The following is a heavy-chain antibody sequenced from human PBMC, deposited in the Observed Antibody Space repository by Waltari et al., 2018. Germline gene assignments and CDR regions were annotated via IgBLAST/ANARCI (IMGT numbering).Heavy chain of an antibody. Sequence: QLQLQESGPGLVKPSETLSLTCTVSGGSISSSSYYWGWIRKPPGKGLEWIGSIYYSGGTYHNPALKGRVTISLDTSKNQFSLKLSSVTAADTAVYYCARDRRGGICGSGSYLPYNWFDPWGQGTLVTVSS. CDR3: ARDRRGGICGSGSYLPYNWFDP. V-gene: IGHV4-39*07. CDR2: IYYSGGT. J-gene: IGHJ5*02. CDR1: GGSISSSSYY. D-gene: IGHD3-10*01.